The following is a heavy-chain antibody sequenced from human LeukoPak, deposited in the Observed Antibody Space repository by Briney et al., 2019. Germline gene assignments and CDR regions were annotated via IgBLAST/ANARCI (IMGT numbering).Heavy chain of an antibody. Sequence: SQTLSLTCAISGDSVSSNSVSWNWIRQSPSRGLEWLGRTYYRSKWYTEYAVSVKSRITINPDTSKNQFSLQLSSVNPEDTAAYYCARLGSGSNYWGQGTLVTVSS. J-gene: IGHJ4*02. CDR1: GDSVSSNSVS. D-gene: IGHD3-10*01. CDR3: ARLGSGSNY. V-gene: IGHV6-1*01. CDR2: TYYRSKWYT.